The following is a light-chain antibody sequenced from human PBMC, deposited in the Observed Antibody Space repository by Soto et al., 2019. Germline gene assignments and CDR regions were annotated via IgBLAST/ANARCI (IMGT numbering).Light chain of an antibody. CDR2: SAS. V-gene: IGKV3-11*01. CDR1: QSVGND. J-gene: IGKJ4*01. CDR3: QQCNNWPPT. Sequence: EIVLTQSPATLFLSPGERATLSCRASQSVGNDLVWYHQRRGQAPRLLIYSASNRATGIPPRFSGSGSGTDFTLTISSLEPEDFAVYYCQQCNNWPPTFGGGTKVEMK.